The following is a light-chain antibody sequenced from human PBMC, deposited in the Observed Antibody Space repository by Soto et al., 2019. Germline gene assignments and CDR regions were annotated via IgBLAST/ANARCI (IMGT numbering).Light chain of an antibody. CDR1: SSDVGGYNY. CDR2: DVN. CDR3: SSYTSSNTEV. J-gene: IGLJ2*01. Sequence: QSVLTQPASVSGSPGQSIAISCTGTSSDVGGYNYVSWYQQYPGKAPKLMIYDVNNRPSGVSDRFSGSKSGNTASLTISGLQPEDEADYYCSSYTSSNTEVFGGGTKLTVL. V-gene: IGLV2-14*01.